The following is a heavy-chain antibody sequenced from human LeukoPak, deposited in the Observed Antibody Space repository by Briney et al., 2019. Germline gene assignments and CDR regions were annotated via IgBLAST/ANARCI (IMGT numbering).Heavy chain of an antibody. Sequence: GASVKVSCKACDYTFTSYGINWVRQDPGQGLEWMGRISAYNGDTNYAQKLQGRVTMTTDTSTSTAYMELRSLRSDDTAVYYCARTSHYVDIAATIPYGIYYFDYWGQGTLVTVSS. CDR1: DYTFTSYG. V-gene: IGHV1-18*01. J-gene: IGHJ4*02. CDR3: ARTSHYVDIAATIPYGIYYFDY. CDR2: ISAYNGDT. D-gene: IGHD5-12*01.